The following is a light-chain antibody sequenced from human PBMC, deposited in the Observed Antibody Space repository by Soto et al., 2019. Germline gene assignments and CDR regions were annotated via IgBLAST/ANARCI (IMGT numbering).Light chain of an antibody. Sequence: QSALTQPRSMSGSPGQSVKISCSGTTSDVGAYNYVSWYQHHPGKAPKLMIYDVNKRPSGVPDRFSGSRSGNTASLTISGLQAEDEADYYCCSYAGSYTLIFGGGTKVTVL. CDR2: DVN. J-gene: IGLJ2*01. CDR1: TSDVGAYNY. CDR3: CSYAGSYTLI. V-gene: IGLV2-11*01.